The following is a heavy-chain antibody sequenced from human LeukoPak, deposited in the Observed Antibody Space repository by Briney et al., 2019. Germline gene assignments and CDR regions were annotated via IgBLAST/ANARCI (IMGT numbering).Heavy chain of an antibody. CDR1: GYTFTSYG. D-gene: IGHD6-13*01. V-gene: IGHV1-18*01. CDR3: AKVRAAAGLFQH. Sequence: ASVKVSCKASGYTFTSYGISWVRQAPGQGLEWMGWISAYNGNTNYAQKLQGRVTMTTDTSTSTAYMELRSLRSDDTAVYYCAKVRAAAGLFQHWGQGTLVTVSS. J-gene: IGHJ1*01. CDR2: ISAYNGNT.